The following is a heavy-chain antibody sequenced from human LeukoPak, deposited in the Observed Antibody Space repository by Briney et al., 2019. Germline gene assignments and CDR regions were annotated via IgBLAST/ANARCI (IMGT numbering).Heavy chain of an antibody. CDR1: GFTFSSYS. CDR2: IDGNGGST. Sequence: PGGSLRLSCAASGFTFSSYSMNWVRQAPGKGLEWVSSIDGNGGSTHYADSVRGRFTISRDNSKNTLYLQMNSLRAEDTALYYCAKDGRDWGSYFDYWGQGILVTVSS. D-gene: IGHD2-21*02. V-gene: IGHV3-23*01. J-gene: IGHJ4*02. CDR3: AKDGRDWGSYFDY.